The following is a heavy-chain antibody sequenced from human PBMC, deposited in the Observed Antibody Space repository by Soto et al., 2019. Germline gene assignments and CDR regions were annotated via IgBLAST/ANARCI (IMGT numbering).Heavy chain of an antibody. CDR1: GFTFSSYS. D-gene: IGHD2-15*01. J-gene: IGHJ6*03. CDR2: ISSSSSYI. CDR3: ARVRASFPYNRYCSGGSCRYYYYMDV. Sequence: GGSLRLSCAASGFTFSSYSMNWVRQAPGKGLEWVSSISSSSSYIYYADSVKGRFTISRDNAKNSLYLQMNSLRAEDTAVYYCARVRASFPYNRYCSGGSCRYYYYMDVWGKGTTVTVSS. V-gene: IGHV3-21*01.